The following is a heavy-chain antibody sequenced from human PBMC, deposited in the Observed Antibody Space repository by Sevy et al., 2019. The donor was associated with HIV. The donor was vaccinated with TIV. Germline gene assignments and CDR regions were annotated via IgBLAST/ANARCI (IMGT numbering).Heavy chain of an antibody. Sequence: GGSLRLSCAASGFTVNSNYMSWVRQAPGKGLEWVSVIYSGGSTYYADSVKGRFTISRDNSKNTLYLQMNSLRAEDTAVYYCARGGITMIVSDFDYWGQGTLVTVSS. CDR3: ARGGITMIVSDFDY. CDR1: GFTVNSNY. J-gene: IGHJ4*02. V-gene: IGHV3-66*01. CDR2: IYSGGST. D-gene: IGHD3-22*01.